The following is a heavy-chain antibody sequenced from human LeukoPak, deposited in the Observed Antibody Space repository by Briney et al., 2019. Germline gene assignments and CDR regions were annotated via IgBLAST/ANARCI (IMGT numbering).Heavy chain of an antibody. V-gene: IGHV1-18*01. CDR1: GGTFSSYA. D-gene: IGHD1-14*01. CDR2: ISTYNDNT. CDR3: ARALGPGHAFDI. J-gene: IGHJ3*02. Sequence: ASVKVSCKASGGTFSSYAISWVRQAPGQGLEWMGWISTYNDNTNYAQRLQGRVTMTTETSTSIAYMELRSLRSDDTAVYYCARALGPGHAFDIWGQGTMVSVSS.